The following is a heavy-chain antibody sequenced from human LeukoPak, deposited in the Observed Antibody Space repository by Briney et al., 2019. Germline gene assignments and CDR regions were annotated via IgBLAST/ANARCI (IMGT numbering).Heavy chain of an antibody. CDR2: ISSSGSTI. V-gene: IGHV3-11*01. D-gene: IGHD3-3*01. J-gene: IGHJ4*02. CDR1: GFTFSDYY. Sequence: GGSLRLSCAASGFTFSDYYMSWIRQAPGKGLEWVSYISSSGSTIYYADSVKGRFTISRDNAKNSLYLQMNSLRAEDTAVYYCARDALRGDFWSGYYELYYFDYWGQGTLVTVSS. CDR3: ARDALRGDFWSGYYELYYFDY.